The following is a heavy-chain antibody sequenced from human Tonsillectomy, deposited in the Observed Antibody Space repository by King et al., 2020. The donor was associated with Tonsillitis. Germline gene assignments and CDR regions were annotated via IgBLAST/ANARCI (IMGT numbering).Heavy chain of an antibody. D-gene: IGHD3-22*01. CDR3: ARGYYDSSGYYSSYFDY. V-gene: IGHV3-33*08. J-gene: IGHJ4*02. Sequence: VQLVESGGGVVPPGRSLRLSCSASGFTFSSSGMHWVRQAPGKGVEWVAVIWYDGSNKKYVDSVKGRFTISRDNSKKTRYLQISSLRAEDTAVYYCARGYYDSSGYYSSYFDYWGQGTLVTVSS. CDR2: IWYDGSNK. CDR1: GFTFSSSG.